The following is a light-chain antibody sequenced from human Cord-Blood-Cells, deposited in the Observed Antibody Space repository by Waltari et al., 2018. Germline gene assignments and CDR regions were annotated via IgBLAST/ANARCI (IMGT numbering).Light chain of an antibody. J-gene: IGKJ2*01. Sequence: DIQMTQSPSSLSASVGDRVTITCRASQSISSYLNWYQQKPGKAPKLLIYAASSLQSGGPSRFSGSVSVTDFTLTISSLQPEDFATYYCQQSYSTLMYTFGQGTKLEIK. V-gene: IGKV1-39*01. CDR3: QQSYSTLMYT. CDR2: AAS. CDR1: QSISSY.